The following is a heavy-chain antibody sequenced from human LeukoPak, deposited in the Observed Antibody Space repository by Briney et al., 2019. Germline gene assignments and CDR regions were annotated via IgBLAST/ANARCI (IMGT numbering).Heavy chain of an antibody. V-gene: IGHV7-4-1*02. D-gene: IGHD6-13*01. CDR2: INTNTGNP. CDR3: ARGRGYSSSWYFKVTAEYFQH. J-gene: IGHJ1*01. CDR1: GYTFTSYG. Sequence: ASVKVSCKASGYTFTSYGISWVRQAPGQGLEWMGWINTNTGNPTYAQGFTGRFVFSLDTSVSTAYLQISSLKAEDTAVYYCARGRGYSSSWYFKVTAEYFQHWGQGTLVTVSS.